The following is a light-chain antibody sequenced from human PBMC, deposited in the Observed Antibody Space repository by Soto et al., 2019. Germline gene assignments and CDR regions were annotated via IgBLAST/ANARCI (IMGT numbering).Light chain of an antibody. V-gene: IGKV3-15*01. CDR3: QQYNNWPGT. CDR1: QSVSSN. J-gene: IGKJ1*01. CDR2: GAS. Sequence: EIVMTQSPATLSVSPGERATLSCRASQSVSSNLAWYQQKPGQAPRLLIYGASTRATGIPARFSGSGSGTEFTLTISSLKSEDFAVYYGQQYNNWPGTFGQGTKVEI.